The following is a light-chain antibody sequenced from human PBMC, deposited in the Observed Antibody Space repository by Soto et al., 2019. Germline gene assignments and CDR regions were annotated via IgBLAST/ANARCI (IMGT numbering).Light chain of an antibody. CDR2: GAS. V-gene: IGKV3-20*01. Sequence: ESMLTQSPGTLSLSPGERATLSCRASQSISSRYLTWYQHKPGQAPRLLIYGASIRATGIPGRFSGSGSGTDFTLTISRLEPEDFAVYYCQQFRSSPPAFTFGPGTKLEI. CDR3: QQFRSSPPAFT. CDR1: QSISSRY. J-gene: IGKJ2*01.